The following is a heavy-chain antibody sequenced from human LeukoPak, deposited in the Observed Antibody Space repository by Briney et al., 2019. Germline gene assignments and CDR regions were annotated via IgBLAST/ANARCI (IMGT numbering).Heavy chain of an antibody. J-gene: IGHJ6*02. Sequence: ASVKVSCKASGYTFTGYYIHWVRQAPGQGLEWMGWINPNNGGTIYAQKFQGRVTMTRDTSINTAYMELSRLRSDDTAVYYCARDLLSSGWPIRYYYYGMDVWGQGTTVTVSS. CDR2: INPNNGGT. CDR1: GYTFTGYY. CDR3: ARDLLSSGWPIRYYYYGMDV. V-gene: IGHV1-2*02. D-gene: IGHD6-19*01.